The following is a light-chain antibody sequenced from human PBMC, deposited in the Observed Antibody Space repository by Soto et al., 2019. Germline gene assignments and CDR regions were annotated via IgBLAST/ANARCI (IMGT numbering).Light chain of an antibody. CDR3: QQSYSTLWT. Sequence: DIQMTQSPSSLSASVGDRVTITCRASQSISIYLNWYQQKPGKAPKLLIYAASSLQSGVPSRFSVSGSGTDFTLTISSLQPEDFATYYCQQSYSTLWTFGQGTKVEIK. V-gene: IGKV1-39*01. CDR2: AAS. CDR1: QSISIY. J-gene: IGKJ1*01.